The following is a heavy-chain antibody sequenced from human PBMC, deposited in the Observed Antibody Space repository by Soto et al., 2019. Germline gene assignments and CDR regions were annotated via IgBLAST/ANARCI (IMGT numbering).Heavy chain of an antibody. V-gene: IGHV4-31*03. J-gene: IGHJ4*02. D-gene: IGHD2-2*01. CDR3: ARGGGSTKVDY. CDR1: GGSITSSGYY. Sequence: QVQLQESGPGLVKPSQTLSLTCTVSGGSITSSGYYWSWIRQHPGEGLEWIGFTSNSGSTSYNLSLKSRVTISVDTSSNQFSLNLKSVTAADAAVYYCARGGGSTKVDYWGQGTLVTVSP. CDR2: TSNSGST.